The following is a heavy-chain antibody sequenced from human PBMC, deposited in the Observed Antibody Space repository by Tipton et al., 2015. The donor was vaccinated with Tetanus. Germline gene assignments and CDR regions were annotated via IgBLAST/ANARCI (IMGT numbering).Heavy chain of an antibody. CDR2: INSDGSST. CDR1: GFTVSRNY. J-gene: IGHJ5*02. V-gene: IGHV3-74*01. D-gene: IGHD6-6*01. CDR3: ARDGSSWSSSSSWFDP. Sequence: SLRLSCAASGFTVSRNYMSWVRQAPGKGLVWVSRINSDGSSTSYADSVKGRFTISRDNAKNTLYLQMNSLRAEDTAVYYCARDGSSWSSSSSWFDPWGQGTLVTVSS.